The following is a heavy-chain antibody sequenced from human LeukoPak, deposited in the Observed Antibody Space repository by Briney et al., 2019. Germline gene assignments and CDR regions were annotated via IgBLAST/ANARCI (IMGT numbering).Heavy chain of an antibody. Sequence: SETLSLTCAVSGGSISSSNWWSWVRQPPGKGLEWIGEIYHSGSTNYNPSLKSRVTISVDTSKNQFSLKLSSVTAADTAVYYCARGTKMATITWFDPWGQGTLVTVSS. D-gene: IGHD5-24*01. CDR3: ARGTKMATITWFDP. J-gene: IGHJ5*02. CDR2: IYHSGST. CDR1: GGSISSSNW. V-gene: IGHV4-4*02.